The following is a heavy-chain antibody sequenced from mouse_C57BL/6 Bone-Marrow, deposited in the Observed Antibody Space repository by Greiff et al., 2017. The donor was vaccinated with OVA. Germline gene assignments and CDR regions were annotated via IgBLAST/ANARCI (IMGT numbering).Heavy chain of an antibody. CDR1: GFTFSSYG. CDR3: ARRGGVPFDY. Sequence: EVKLQESGGDLVKPGGSLKLSCAASGFTFSSYGMSWVRQTPDKRLEWVATISSGGSYTYYPDSVKGRFTISRDNAKNTLYLQMSSLKSEDTAMYYCARRGGVPFDYWGQGTTLTVSS. CDR2: ISSGGSYT. D-gene: IGHD1-1*02. V-gene: IGHV5-6*02. J-gene: IGHJ2*01.